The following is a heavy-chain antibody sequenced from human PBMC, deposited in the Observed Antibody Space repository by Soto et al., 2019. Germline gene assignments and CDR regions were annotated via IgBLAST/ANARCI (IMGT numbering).Heavy chain of an antibody. J-gene: IGHJ6*02. D-gene: IGHD6-13*01. CDR2: IYGGLTT. Sequence: PGGSLRLSCAASGFTVSSTYMTWVRQAPGKGLEWVSIIYGGLTTSYADSVKGRFAISRDNSKNTVFLQMNSLRAEDTAVYYCARDRIEAAGTPRLNYYYGMDVWGQGTTVTVSS. CDR1: GFTVSSTY. CDR3: ARDRIEAAGTPRLNYYYGMDV. V-gene: IGHV3-53*01.